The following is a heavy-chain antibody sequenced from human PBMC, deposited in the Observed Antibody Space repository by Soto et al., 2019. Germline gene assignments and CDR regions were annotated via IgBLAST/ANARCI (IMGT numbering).Heavy chain of an antibody. V-gene: IGHV1-46*01. CDR3: ARADYYDSSGFYYDY. J-gene: IGHJ4*02. CDR1: GYIFTNHY. CDR2: INPSGGST. D-gene: IGHD3-22*01. Sequence: QVQLVQSGAEVKKPGASVKVSCKASGYIFTNHYIHWVRQAPGQGLEWMGIINPSGGSTNYLQKFQGRVTMTRDTSTSTVYMELSSLRSEDMAVYFCARADYYDSSGFYYDYWGQGTLVTVSS.